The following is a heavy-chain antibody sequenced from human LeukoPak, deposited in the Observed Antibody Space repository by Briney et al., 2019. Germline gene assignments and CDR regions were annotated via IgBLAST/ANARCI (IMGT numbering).Heavy chain of an antibody. Sequence: PGRSLRLSCAASGFTFSSYGMHWVRRAPGKGLEWVAVIWYDGSNKYYADSVKGRFTISRDNSKNTLYLQMNSLRAEDTAVYYCARDMVTTLIDDWGQGTLVTVSS. J-gene: IGHJ4*02. CDR1: GFTFSSYG. D-gene: IGHD4-17*01. V-gene: IGHV3-33*01. CDR2: IWYDGSNK. CDR3: ARDMVTTLIDD.